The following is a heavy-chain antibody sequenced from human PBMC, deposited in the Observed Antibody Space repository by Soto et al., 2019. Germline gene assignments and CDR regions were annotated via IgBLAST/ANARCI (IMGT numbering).Heavy chain of an antibody. J-gene: IGHJ4*02. CDR3: ARGGVSTRTFDY. D-gene: IGHD3-3*01. Sequence: GESLKISCKGSGYSFTSYWIAWVRQMPGKGLGLMGIIYPSDSDTRYRPSFQGQVTISADKSISSAYLQWSSLRASDTAMYYCARGGVSTRTFDYWGQGTPVTV. CDR1: GYSFTSYW. V-gene: IGHV5-51*01. CDR2: IYPSDSDT.